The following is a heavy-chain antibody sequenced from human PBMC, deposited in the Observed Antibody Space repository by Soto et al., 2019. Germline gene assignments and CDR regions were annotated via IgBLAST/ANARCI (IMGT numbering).Heavy chain of an antibody. D-gene: IGHD1-26*01. CDR3: ARDMSGGTYNYYYGMDV. V-gene: IGHV3-23*01. J-gene: IGHJ6*02. Sequence: LRLSCAASGFTFSSYAMHWVRQAPGKGLEWVSAISGTGSPTYYADSVKGRFTISRDNSKNTLYLQMNSLRADDTAVYYCARDMSGGTYNYYYGMDVWGQGTTVTVSS. CDR1: GFTFSSYA. CDR2: ISGTGSPT.